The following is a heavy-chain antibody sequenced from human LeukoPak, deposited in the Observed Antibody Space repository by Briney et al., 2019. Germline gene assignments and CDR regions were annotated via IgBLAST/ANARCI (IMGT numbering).Heavy chain of an antibody. CDR3: AKAYDYGDYFSHWYFDL. Sequence: PGRSLRLSCAASGFTFDDYAMHWVRQAPGKGLEWDSGISWNSGSIGYADSVRGRFTISRDNAKNSLYLQMNSLRAEDTALYYCAKAYDYGDYFSHWYFDLWGRGTLVTVSS. D-gene: IGHD4-17*01. CDR2: ISWNSGSI. CDR1: GFTFDDYA. J-gene: IGHJ2*01. V-gene: IGHV3-9*01.